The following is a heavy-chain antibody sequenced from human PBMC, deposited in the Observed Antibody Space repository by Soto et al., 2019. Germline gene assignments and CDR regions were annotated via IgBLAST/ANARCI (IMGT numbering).Heavy chain of an antibody. V-gene: IGHV3-33*05. CDR2: ISYDGSDR. Sequence: QVQLVESGGGVVQPGRSLRIYCAASRFTFISYGMHWVRQAPGKGLQWVAYISYDGSDRNYEDSVKGRFTISRGNSKNTLYLQINSLKTEDTAVYYCARATNYYYAMDVWGQGTTVTVSS. CDR1: RFTFISYG. CDR3: ARATNYYYAMDV. J-gene: IGHJ6*02.